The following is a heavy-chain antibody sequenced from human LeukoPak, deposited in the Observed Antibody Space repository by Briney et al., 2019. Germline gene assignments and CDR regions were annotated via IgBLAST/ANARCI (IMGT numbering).Heavy chain of an antibody. CDR3: ARGFGGYCSGGSCYA. V-gene: IGHV1-18*01. J-gene: IGHJ4*02. Sequence: ASVKVSCKASGYTFTSYGISWVRQAPGQGLEWMGWISAYNGNTNYAQKLQGRVTMTTDTSTSTAYMELRSLRSDDTAVYYCARGFGGYCSGGSCYAWGQGTLVTVSS. D-gene: IGHD2-15*01. CDR2: ISAYNGNT. CDR1: GYTFTSYG.